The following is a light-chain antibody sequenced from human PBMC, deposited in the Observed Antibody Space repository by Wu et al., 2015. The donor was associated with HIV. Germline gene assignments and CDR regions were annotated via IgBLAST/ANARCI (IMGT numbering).Light chain of an antibody. CDR1: QSVRGN. V-gene: IGKV3-15*01. CDR3: QQYDTRPYT. J-gene: IGKJ2*01. CDR2: GAS. Sequence: EIVMTQSPATLSVSPGERATLSCRASQSVRGNVAWYQHKRGQSPRLVISGASSRTTGIPTRFSASGSGTDFTLTISGLQSEDFAVYFCQQYDTRPYTFAQGTKVEI.